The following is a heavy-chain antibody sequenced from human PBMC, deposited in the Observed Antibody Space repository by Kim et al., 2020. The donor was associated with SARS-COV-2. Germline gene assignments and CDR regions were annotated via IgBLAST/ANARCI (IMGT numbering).Heavy chain of an antibody. CDR3: ARDGTMVRGVIITNWFDP. D-gene: IGHD3-10*01. CDR1: GYTFTGYY. Sequence: ASVKVSCKASGYTFTGYYMHWVRQAPGQGLEWMGRINPNSGGTNYAQKFQGRVTMTRDTSISTAYMELSRLRSDDTAVYYCARDGTMVRGVIITNWFDPWGQGTLVTVSS. CDR2: INPNSGGT. V-gene: IGHV1-2*06. J-gene: IGHJ5*02.